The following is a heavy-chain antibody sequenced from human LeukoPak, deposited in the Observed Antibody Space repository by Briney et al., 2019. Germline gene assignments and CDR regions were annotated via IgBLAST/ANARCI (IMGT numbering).Heavy chain of an antibody. J-gene: IGHJ4*02. CDR3: AGSSGYLRAFDY. Sequence: SETLSLTCTVSGGSISSYYWSWIRQPPGKGLGWIGYIYYSGSTNYNPSLKSRVTISVDTSKNQFSLKLSSVTAADTAVYYCAGSSGYLRAFDYWGQGTLVTVSS. D-gene: IGHD3-22*01. CDR1: GGSISSYY. CDR2: IYYSGST. V-gene: IGHV4-59*01.